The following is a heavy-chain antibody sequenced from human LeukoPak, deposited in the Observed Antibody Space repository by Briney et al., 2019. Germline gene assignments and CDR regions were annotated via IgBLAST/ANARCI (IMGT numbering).Heavy chain of an antibody. CDR1: GFTFSSYS. CDR2: ISSSSSTI. V-gene: IGHV3-48*01. CDR3: ARDLLAVAGT. J-gene: IGHJ4*02. Sequence: GGSLRLSCAASGFTFSSYSMNWVRQAPGKGLEWVSYISSSSSTIYYADPVKGRFTISRDNAKNSLYLQMNSLRAEDTAVYYCARDLLAVAGTGGQGTLVTVSS. D-gene: IGHD6-19*01.